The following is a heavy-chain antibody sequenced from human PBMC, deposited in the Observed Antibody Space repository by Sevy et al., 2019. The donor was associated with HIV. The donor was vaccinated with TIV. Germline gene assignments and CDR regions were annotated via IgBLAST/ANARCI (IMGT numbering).Heavy chain of an antibody. CDR3: AKDIRVALVVPSRGYGMDV. Sequence: GGSLRLSCAASGFNFINYGMSWVRQAPGKGLEWVSVISGSGDTTNYADSVKGRFVISRDNSKNTMYLQLNSLRAEDTAVYYCAKDIRVALVVPSRGYGMDVWGHGTSVTVSS. CDR1: GFNFINYG. J-gene: IGHJ6*02. D-gene: IGHD2-15*01. CDR2: ISGSGDTT. V-gene: IGHV3-23*01.